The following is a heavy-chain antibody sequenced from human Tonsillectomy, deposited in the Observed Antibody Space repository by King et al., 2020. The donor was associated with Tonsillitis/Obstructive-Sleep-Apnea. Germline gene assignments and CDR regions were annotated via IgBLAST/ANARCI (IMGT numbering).Heavy chain of an antibody. J-gene: IGHJ6*03. V-gene: IGHV4-34*01. Sequence: VQLQQWGAGLLKPSETLSLTCSVYGGSFSAYYWSWIRHPPGKGLEWIGEINHIGSPTYNPPLKSRVTISIDTSKSQFSLKLTSVTAADTAVYYCARRSYSNWGYYYFYMDVWGKGTTVTVSS. CDR2: INHIGSP. CDR3: ARRSYSNWGYYYFYMDV. D-gene: IGHD4-11*01. CDR1: GGSFSAYY.